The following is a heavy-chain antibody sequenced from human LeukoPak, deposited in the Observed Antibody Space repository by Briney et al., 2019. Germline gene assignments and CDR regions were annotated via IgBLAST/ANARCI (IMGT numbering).Heavy chain of an antibody. CDR2: VYFNGRI. J-gene: IGHJ4*02. CDR1: GDSIRSSSHY. Sequence: SETLSLTCTVSGDSIRSSSHYWGWVRQPPGKGLEWIGSVYFNGRIYYNPSLKSRVTMSVDTSKNQFSLKLSSVTAADTAMYYCARHSVYRYYFDYWGQGTLVTVSS. D-gene: IGHD2-8*01. CDR3: ARHSVYRYYFDY. V-gene: IGHV4-39*01.